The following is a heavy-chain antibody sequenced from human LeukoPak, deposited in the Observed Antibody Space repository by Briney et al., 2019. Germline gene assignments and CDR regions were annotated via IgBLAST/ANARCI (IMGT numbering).Heavy chain of an antibody. CDR3: ARVTAVYYGMDV. CDR1: GGSISSYY. V-gene: IGHV4-59*01. D-gene: IGHD6-19*01. Sequence: SETLSLTCTVSGGSISSYYWGWIRQPPGKGLEWIGYIYYSGSTNYNPSLKSRVTISVDTSKNQFSLKLSSMTAADTAVYYCARVTAVYYGMDVWGQGTTVTVSS. J-gene: IGHJ6*02. CDR2: IYYSGST.